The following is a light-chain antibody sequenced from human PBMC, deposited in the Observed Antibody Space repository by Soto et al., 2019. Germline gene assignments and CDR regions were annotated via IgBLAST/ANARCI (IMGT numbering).Light chain of an antibody. CDR2: DAS. CDR3: QQYSKWPLT. J-gene: IGKJ4*01. V-gene: IGKV3D-11*01. Sequence: EIVLTQSPATLSLSPGERATLSCRASQGVSSYLAWYQQKPGQAPRLLIYDASNRATGIPARFSGSGSGTEFILTISSLQSEDFAVYYCQQYSKWPLTFGGGTKVDIK. CDR1: QGVSSY.